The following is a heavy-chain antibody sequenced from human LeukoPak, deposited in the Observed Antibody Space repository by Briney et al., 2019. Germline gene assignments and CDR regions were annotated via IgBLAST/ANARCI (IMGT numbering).Heavy chain of an antibody. Sequence: SETLSLTCTVSGGSISSSSYYWGWIRQPPGKGLEWIGYIYYSGSTNYNPSLKSRVTISEDTSKNHFSLKLSSVTAADTAVYYCARASWLPQSRNYYYMDVWGKGTTVTISS. CDR1: GGSISSSSYY. CDR2: IYYSGST. D-gene: IGHD5-12*01. CDR3: ARASWLPQSRNYYYMDV. J-gene: IGHJ6*03. V-gene: IGHV4-61*03.